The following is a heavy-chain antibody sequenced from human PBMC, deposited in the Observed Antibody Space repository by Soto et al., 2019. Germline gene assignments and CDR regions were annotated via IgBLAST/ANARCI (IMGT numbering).Heavy chain of an antibody. CDR2: MYYRGGT. Sequence: SETLSLTCTVSRGSISYYYWSWIRQPPGKGPEGIGYMYYRGGTYYNTSLNSRVTISVDTSKNQFSLRLTSVTAADTAVYYCVRGGYCNGSGCRGAFYYFQYGLDVWGQGTTVTVSS. CDR1: RGSISYYY. D-gene: IGHD2-15*01. V-gene: IGHV4-59*01. J-gene: IGHJ6*02. CDR3: VRGGYCNGSGCRGAFYYFQYGLDV.